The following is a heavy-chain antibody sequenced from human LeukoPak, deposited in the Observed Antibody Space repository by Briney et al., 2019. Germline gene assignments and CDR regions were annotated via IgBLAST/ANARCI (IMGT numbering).Heavy chain of an antibody. CDR2: IYYSGST. V-gene: IGHV4-39*01. Sequence: GSLRLSCAASGFTFSSYCMSWVRQAPGKGLEWIGSIYYSGSTYYNPSLKSRVTISVDTSKNQFSLKLSSVTAADTAVYYCARHRPWEYYFDYWGQGTLVTVSS. CDR1: GFTFSSYC. J-gene: IGHJ4*02. D-gene: IGHD1-26*01. CDR3: ARHRPWEYYFDY.